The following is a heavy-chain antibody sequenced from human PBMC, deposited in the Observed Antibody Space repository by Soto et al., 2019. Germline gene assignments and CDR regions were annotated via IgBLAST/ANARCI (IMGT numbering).Heavy chain of an antibody. CDR2: IIPIFGTA. CDR3: ASVTIRYYYGMDV. Sequence: SVKVSCKASGGTSSSYAISWVRQAPGQGLEWMGGIIPIFGTANYAQKFQGKVTITADESTSTAYMELSSLRSEDTAVYYCASVTIRYYYGMDVWGQGTTVTVSS. V-gene: IGHV1-69*13. CDR1: GGTSSSYA. D-gene: IGHD3-3*01. J-gene: IGHJ6*02.